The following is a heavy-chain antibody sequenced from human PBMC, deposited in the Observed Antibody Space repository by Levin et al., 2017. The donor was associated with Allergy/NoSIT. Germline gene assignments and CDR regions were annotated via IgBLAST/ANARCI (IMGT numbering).Heavy chain of an antibody. CDR3: ARQLGNFWSGYNYFDY. V-gene: IGHV3-48*03. J-gene: IGHJ4*02. CDR1: GFTFSSYE. CDR2: ISSSGSTI. Sequence: PGGSLRLSCAASGFTFSSYEMNWVRQAPGKGLEWVSYISSSGSTIYYADSLKGRFTISRDNAKNSLYLQMNSLRAEDTAVYYCARQLGNFWSGYNYFDYWGQGTLVTVSS. D-gene: IGHD3-3*01.